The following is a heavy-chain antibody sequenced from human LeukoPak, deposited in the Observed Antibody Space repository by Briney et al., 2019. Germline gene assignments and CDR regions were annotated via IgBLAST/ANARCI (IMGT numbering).Heavy chain of an antibody. CDR1: GFAFSSFW. D-gene: IGHD2-2*01. Sequence: GGSLRLSCAASGFAFSSFWMTWVRQAPGKGLEWVANINQDGSEKYYVDSVKGRFTISRDNAKNSLYLQMNSLREEDTAVYYCARALYCTSTRCSMFFDYWGQGTLVTVSS. J-gene: IGHJ4*02. CDR3: ARALYCTSTRCSMFFDY. CDR2: INQDGSEK. V-gene: IGHV3-7*01.